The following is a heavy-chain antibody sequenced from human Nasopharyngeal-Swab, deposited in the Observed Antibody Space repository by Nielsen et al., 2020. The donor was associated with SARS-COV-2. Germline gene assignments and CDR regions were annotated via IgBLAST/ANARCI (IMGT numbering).Heavy chain of an antibody. Sequence: LSLTCAASGFTFSSYSMNWVRQAPGEGLEWVSYISSSSSTIYYADSVKGRFTISRDNAKNSLYLQMNSLRDEDTAVYYCASLSTYPWGQGTLVTVSS. CDR3: ASLSTYP. J-gene: IGHJ5*02. CDR2: ISSSSSTI. CDR1: GFTFSSYS. V-gene: IGHV3-48*02. D-gene: IGHD5/OR15-5a*01.